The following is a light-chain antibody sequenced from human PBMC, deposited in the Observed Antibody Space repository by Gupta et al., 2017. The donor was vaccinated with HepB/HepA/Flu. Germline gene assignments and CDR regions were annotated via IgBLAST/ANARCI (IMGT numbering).Light chain of an antibody. Sequence: DILMTQTPLPSPVTIGQPTPISCRSSQSLVHRAGNTYLSWHQQKPGQPPRLLIYKVSNRFSGVPERFSGSGAGTEFTLKISRVEAEDVGVYYCMQVTRYPNTFGQGTRLEIK. CDR2: KVS. CDR3: MQVTRYPNT. V-gene: IGKV2-24*01. J-gene: IGKJ5*01. CDR1: QSLVHRAGNTY.